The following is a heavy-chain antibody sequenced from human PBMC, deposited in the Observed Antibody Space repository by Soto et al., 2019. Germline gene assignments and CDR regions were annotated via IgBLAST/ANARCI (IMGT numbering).Heavy chain of an antibody. CDR1: GFTFSSYA. V-gene: IGHV3-23*01. Sequence: EVQLLESGGDLVQPGGSLRLSCAASGFTFSSYAMNWVRQAPGKGLEWVSALSGSGGSTNYADSVKGRFTISRDNSKNALDLHMKARSGEDTAVYYCAKSYDYVWGSYRTEAGYYGMDVWGQGTTVTVAS. D-gene: IGHD3-16*02. CDR3: AKSYDYVWGSYRTEAGYYGMDV. J-gene: IGHJ6*02. CDR2: LSGSGGST.